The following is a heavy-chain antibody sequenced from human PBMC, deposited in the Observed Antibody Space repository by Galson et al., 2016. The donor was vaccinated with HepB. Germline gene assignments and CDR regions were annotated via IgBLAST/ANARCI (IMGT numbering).Heavy chain of an antibody. V-gene: IGHV4-34*01. CDR2: INRRGNF. D-gene: IGHD2-2*02. Sequence: ETLSLTCGVNGGHFSDCFWTWIRQTPGKGQEGHGEINRRGNFNYNPSLPSRVAISVHSSKYQFSLQLKAVTAADTAVYYCARRSPISPGVIDVWGPGTMVTVSS. J-gene: IGHJ3*01. CDR3: ARRSPISPGVIDV. CDR1: GGHFSDCF.